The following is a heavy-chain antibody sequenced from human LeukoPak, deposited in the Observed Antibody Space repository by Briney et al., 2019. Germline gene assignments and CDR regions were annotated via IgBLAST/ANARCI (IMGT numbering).Heavy chain of an antibody. V-gene: IGHV4-38-2*01. CDR2: VHPSGST. CDR3: ATGRDAYKTGY. CDR1: GYSISSGYY. Sequence: SETLSLTCAVSGYSISSGYYWGWIRQPPGRGLEWIGCVHPSGSTNYSPSLKSRVTMSADTSKNQFSLKVTSVTAADTAVYYCATGRDAYKTGYWGLGTLVTVSS. J-gene: IGHJ4*02. D-gene: IGHD5-24*01.